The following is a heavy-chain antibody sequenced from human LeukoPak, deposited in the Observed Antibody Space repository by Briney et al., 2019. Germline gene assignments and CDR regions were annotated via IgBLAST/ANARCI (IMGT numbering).Heavy chain of an antibody. Sequence: PGGSLRLSCAASGFTFSSYSMNWVRQAPGKGLEWVSSISSSSSYIYYADSVKSRFTISRDNAKNSLYLQMHSLRAEDTAVYYCARKHYDSRAWSHFDYWGQGSPVSVSS. CDR2: ISSSSSYI. CDR3: ARKHYDSRAWSHFDY. CDR1: GFTFSSYS. D-gene: IGHD3-22*01. J-gene: IGHJ4*02. V-gene: IGHV3-21*01.